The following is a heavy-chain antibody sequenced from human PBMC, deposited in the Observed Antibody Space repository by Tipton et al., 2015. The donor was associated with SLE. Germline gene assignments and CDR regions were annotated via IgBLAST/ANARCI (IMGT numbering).Heavy chain of an antibody. V-gene: IGHV4-59*12. J-gene: IGHJ6*02. CDR3: AREPSTRIALVYYGMDV. CDR2: IYYSGST. Sequence: TLSLTCTVSGASISSYYWSWIRQPPGKGLEWIGYIYYSGSTDYNPSLKSRVTISVDTPKNQFSLKLTSVTAADTAVYYCAREPSTRIALVYYGMDVWGQGTTVTVSS. D-gene: IGHD6-13*01. CDR1: GASISSYY.